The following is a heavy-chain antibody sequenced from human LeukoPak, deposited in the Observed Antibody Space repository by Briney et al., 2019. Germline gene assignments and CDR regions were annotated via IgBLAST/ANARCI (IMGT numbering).Heavy chain of an antibody. V-gene: IGHV3-23*01. D-gene: IGHD6-6*01. CDR2: IGGSGGTT. CDR3: AKSSSPYSSSIYYFDY. Sequence: PGGSLRLSCAASGFTFSSYAMSWVRQAPGKGLEWVSIIGGSGGTTYYADSVKGRFTISRDNSKNTLYLQMNSLRVEDTAVYYCAKSSSPYSSSIYYFDYWGQGTLVTASS. CDR1: GFTFSSYA. J-gene: IGHJ4*02.